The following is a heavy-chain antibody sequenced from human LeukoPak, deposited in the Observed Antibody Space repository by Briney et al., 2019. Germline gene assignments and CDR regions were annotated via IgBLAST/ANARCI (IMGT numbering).Heavy chain of an antibody. CDR3: ARHFFWGPVNYYGSGSSRNWFDP. J-gene: IGHJ5*02. V-gene: IGHV4-39*01. CDR1: GGSISSSSYY. D-gene: IGHD3-10*01. Sequence: SETLSLTCTVSGGSISSSSYYWGWIRQPPGKGLEWIGSIYYSGSTYYNPSLKSRVTISVDTSKNQFSLKLSSVTAADTAVYYCARHFFWGPVNYYGSGSSRNWFDPWGQGTLVTVSS. CDR2: IYYSGST.